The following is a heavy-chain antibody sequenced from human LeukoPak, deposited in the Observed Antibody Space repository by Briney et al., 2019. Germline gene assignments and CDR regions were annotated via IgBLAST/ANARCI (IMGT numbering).Heavy chain of an antibody. CDR3: ASPLGDCSSTSCYESDY. D-gene: IGHD2-2*01. CDR2: IIPILGIA. CDR1: GGTFSSYA. J-gene: IGHJ4*02. V-gene: IGHV1-69*04. Sequence: GASVKVSCKASGGTFSSYAISWVRQAPGQGLEWMGRIIPILGIANYAQKFQGRVTITADKSTSTAYVELSSLRSEDTAVYYCASPLGDCSSTSCYESDYWGQGTLVTVSS.